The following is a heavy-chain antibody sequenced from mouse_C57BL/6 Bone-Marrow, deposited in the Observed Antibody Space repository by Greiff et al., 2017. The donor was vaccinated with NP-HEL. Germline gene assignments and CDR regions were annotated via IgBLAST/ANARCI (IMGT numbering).Heavy chain of an antibody. J-gene: IGHJ3*01. D-gene: IGHD2-5*01. CDR2: ISDGGSYT. CDR3: ARGSLYSNYPY. CDR1: GFTFSSYA. V-gene: IGHV5-4*03. Sequence: EVKLVESGGGLVKPGGSLKLSCAASGFTFSSYAMSWVRQTPEKRLEWVATISDGGSYTYYPDNVKGRFPISRDNAKNDLYLQMSHLKSEDTAMYYCARGSLYSNYPYWGQGTLVTVSA.